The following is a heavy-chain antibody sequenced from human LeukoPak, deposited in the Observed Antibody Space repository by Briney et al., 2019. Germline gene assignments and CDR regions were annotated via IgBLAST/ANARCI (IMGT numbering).Heavy chain of an antibody. D-gene: IGHD1-26*01. CDR3: TTWDGVD. CDR1: GFTFSNAL. Sequence: GGSLRLSCAASGFTFSNALMTWVRQAPGKGLEWVGHIKSKSDGGTIDCAAAVKGRFTISRDDSKNALYLQMNSLKTEDTALYYCTTWDGVDWGQGTMVTVSS. V-gene: IGHV3-15*01. CDR2: IKSKSDGGTI. J-gene: IGHJ3*01.